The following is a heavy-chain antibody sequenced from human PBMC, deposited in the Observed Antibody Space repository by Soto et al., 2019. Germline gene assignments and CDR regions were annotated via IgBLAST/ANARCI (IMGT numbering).Heavy chain of an antibody. D-gene: IGHD6-6*01. CDR1: GYSFTSYY. J-gene: IGHJ4*02. CDR3: ARQGNIAARPNPYYFDY. Sequence: ASVKVSCKASGYSFTSYYVHWVRRAPGQGPEWMGIINPSGGSTGYAQKFQGRVTMTRDTSTSTVYMELSSLRSEDTAVYYCARQGNIAARPNPYYFDYWGQGTLVTVSS. V-gene: IGHV1-46*03. CDR2: INPSGGST.